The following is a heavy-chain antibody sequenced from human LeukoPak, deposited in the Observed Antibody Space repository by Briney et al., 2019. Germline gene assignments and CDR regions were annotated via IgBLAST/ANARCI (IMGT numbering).Heavy chain of an antibody. CDR3: AKDHTRRSGSYFQYYYYGMDV. J-gene: IGHJ6*01. V-gene: IGHV3-23*01. CDR2: ISGSGGST. CDR1: GFTFSSYA. D-gene: IGHD1-26*01. Sequence: GGSLRLSCAASGFTFSSYAMSWVRQAPGKGLEWVSAISGSGGSTYYADSVKGRFTISRDNSKNTLYLQMNSLRAEDTAVYYRAKDHTRRSGSYFQYYYYGMDVWVQASTV.